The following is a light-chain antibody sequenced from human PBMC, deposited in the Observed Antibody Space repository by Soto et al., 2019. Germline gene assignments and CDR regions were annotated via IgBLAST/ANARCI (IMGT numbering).Light chain of an antibody. Sequence: QSALTQPASVSGSPGQSMAISCTGSSSDVGIYNYVSWYQQHPGKVPKLIIYEVTNRPSGVSNRFSGSKSGNTASLTISGLQAEDEADYYCSSYTTRSTRVFGTGTKLTVL. V-gene: IGLV2-14*01. CDR3: SSYTTRSTRV. J-gene: IGLJ1*01. CDR1: SSDVGIYNY. CDR2: EVT.